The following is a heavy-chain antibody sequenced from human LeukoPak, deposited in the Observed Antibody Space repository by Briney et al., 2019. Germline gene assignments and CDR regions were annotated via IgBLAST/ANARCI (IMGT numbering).Heavy chain of an antibody. CDR1: GYTFTSYG. V-gene: IGHV1-18*01. CDR3: ARCSASITGPNWFDP. J-gene: IGHJ5*02. CDR2: ISAYNGNT. D-gene: IGHD1-20*01. Sequence: ASVKVSCKASGYTFTSYGISWVRQAPGQGLEWMGWISAYNGNTNYAQKLQGRVTMTTDTSTSTAYMELRSLRSDDTAVYYGARCSASITGPNWFDPWGQGTLVTVSS.